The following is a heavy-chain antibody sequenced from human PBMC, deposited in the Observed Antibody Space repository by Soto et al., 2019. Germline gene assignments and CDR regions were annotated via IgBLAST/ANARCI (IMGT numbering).Heavy chain of an antibody. CDR2: INAGNGNT. D-gene: IGHD2-2*01. CDR3: ALFKRGDCSSTSCHSDAFDI. J-gene: IGHJ3*02. Sequence: ASVKVSCKASGYTFTSYAMHWVRQAPGQRIEWMGWINAGNGNTKYSQKFQGRVTITRDTSASTAYMELSSLRSEDTAVYYCALFKRGDCSSTSCHSDAFDIWGQGTMVTVSS. V-gene: IGHV1-3*01. CDR1: GYTFTSYA.